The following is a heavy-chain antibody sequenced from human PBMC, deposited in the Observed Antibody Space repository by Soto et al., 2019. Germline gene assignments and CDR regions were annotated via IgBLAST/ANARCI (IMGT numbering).Heavy chain of an antibody. V-gene: IGHV3-21*01. Sequence: GGSLRLSCAASGFTFSSYSMNWVRQAPGKGLEWVSSISSSSSYIYYADSVKGRFTISRDNAKNSLYLQMNSLRAEDTAVYYCARDLLGYCSCTSCETLGWFDPWGQGTLVTVSS. J-gene: IGHJ5*02. CDR3: ARDLLGYCSCTSCETLGWFDP. CDR2: ISSSSSYI. D-gene: IGHD2-2*01. CDR1: GFTFSSYS.